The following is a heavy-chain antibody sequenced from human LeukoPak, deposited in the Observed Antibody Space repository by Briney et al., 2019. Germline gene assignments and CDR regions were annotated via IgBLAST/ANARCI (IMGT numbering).Heavy chain of an antibody. CDR3: ARDGCSGITCYVDY. V-gene: IGHV1-2*02. CDR2: LNPNTGGT. D-gene: IGHD2-15*01. CDR1: GYTFIGYY. Sequence: ASVKVSCKASGYTFIGYYIHWVRQAPGQDLEWMGWLNPNTGGTKYAQKFQGRVTMTTDTSISTAYMELSSLRSDDKAVYYCARDGCSGITCYVDYWGQGTLVTVSS. J-gene: IGHJ4*02.